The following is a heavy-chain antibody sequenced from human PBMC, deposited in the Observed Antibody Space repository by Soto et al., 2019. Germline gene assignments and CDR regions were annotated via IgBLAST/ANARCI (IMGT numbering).Heavy chain of an antibody. J-gene: IGHJ4*02. CDR3: AKSGYSSRWHFEY. Sequence: EVQLSESGGGLVQPGESLRLSCAVSGISFSDYAMSWVRQAPGKGLEWVSSIVANGDTSYYADSVRGRFTTSRDNSKNILYMEMNALGAEDTAVYYCAKSGYSSRWHFEYWGQGTRVTVSS. CDR1: GISFSDYA. D-gene: IGHD6-13*01. CDR2: IVANGDTS. V-gene: IGHV3-23*01.